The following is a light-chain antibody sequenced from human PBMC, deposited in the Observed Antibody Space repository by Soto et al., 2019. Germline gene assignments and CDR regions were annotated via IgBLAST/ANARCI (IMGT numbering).Light chain of an antibody. V-gene: IGKV1-39*01. J-gene: IGKJ4*01. CDR2: DSS. Sequence: DVQLTQSSSSLSAXXXXXXXXXXXASHSIANSLNWFQQKPGKAPELLISDSSHLEARVPSRFSGSRSGTDFTLTISSLQPEDFATYFCQHGYSTPLTFGGGTKVDIK. CDR1: HSIANS. CDR3: QHGYSTPLT.